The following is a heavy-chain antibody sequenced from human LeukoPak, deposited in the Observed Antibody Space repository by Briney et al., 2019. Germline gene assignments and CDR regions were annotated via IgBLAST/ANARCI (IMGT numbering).Heavy chain of an antibody. CDR2: IKQDGSEN. CDR3: ATYWRHFDWLLSDI. D-gene: IGHD3-9*01. CDR1: GFSFTDYW. Sequence: GGSLRLSCEASGFSFTDYWMTWVRQAPGKGLEGLADIKQDGSENHYVDSVKGRFIISRDNAKNSLYLQMNSLRVEDTAVYYCATYWRHFDWLLSDIWGLGTMVTVSS. J-gene: IGHJ3*02. V-gene: IGHV3-7*05.